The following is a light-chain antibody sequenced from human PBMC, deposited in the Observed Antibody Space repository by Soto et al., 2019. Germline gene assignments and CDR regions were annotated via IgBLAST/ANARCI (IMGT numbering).Light chain of an antibody. CDR1: SSDIGSYNY. J-gene: IGLJ3*02. CDR3: SSYTSSSTLV. CDR2: EVS. Sequence: QSALTQPASVSGSPGQSITISCTGSSSDIGSYNYVSWYQQHPGKAPKLMIYEVSNRPSGVSNRFSGSKSGNMASLTISGLQAEDEGDFYCSSYTSSSTLVFGGGTKLTVL. V-gene: IGLV2-14*01.